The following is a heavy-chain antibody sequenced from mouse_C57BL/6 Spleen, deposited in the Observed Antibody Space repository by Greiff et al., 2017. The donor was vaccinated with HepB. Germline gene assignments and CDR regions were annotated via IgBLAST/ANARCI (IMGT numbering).Heavy chain of an antibody. CDR3: ARGDLLWLKDAMDY. J-gene: IGHJ4*01. CDR1: GFTFSSYG. CDR2: ISSGGSYT. D-gene: IGHD2-2*01. Sequence: EVNVVESGGDLVKPGGSLKLSCAASGFTFSSYGMSWVRQTPDKRLEWVATISSGGSYTYYPDSVKGRFTLSRDNAKNTLYLQMSSLKSEDTAMYYCARGDLLWLKDAMDYWGQGTSVTVSS. V-gene: IGHV5-6*01.